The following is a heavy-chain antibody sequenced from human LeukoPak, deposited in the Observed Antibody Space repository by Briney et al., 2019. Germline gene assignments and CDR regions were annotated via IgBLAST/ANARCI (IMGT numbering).Heavy chain of an antibody. D-gene: IGHD3-10*01. CDR1: GFTFSSYW. V-gene: IGHV3-74*01. Sequence: GGSLRLSCAASGFTFSSYWMHRVRQAPGKGLVWVSRINGDGSSTAYADSVKGRFTISRDNAKNTLYLQMNSLTAEDTAVYYCARDGITMRILEYWGQGTLVTVSS. J-gene: IGHJ4*02. CDR3: ARDGITMRILEY. CDR2: INGDGSST.